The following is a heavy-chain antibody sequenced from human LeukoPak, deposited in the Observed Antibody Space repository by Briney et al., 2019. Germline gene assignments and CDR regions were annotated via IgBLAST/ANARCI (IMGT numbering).Heavy chain of an antibody. CDR1: GYTFTDYY. CDR3: AVAPGDY. Sequence: ASVRVSCKASGYTFTDYYIHWVRQAPGQGLEWMGWINPNSDYTFYAQKFQGRVTLTRNTSISTVYMELTTLTSDDTALYYCAVAPGDYWGQGTLVSVSA. J-gene: IGHJ4*02. V-gene: IGHV1-2*02. D-gene: IGHD2-21*01. CDR2: INPNSDYT.